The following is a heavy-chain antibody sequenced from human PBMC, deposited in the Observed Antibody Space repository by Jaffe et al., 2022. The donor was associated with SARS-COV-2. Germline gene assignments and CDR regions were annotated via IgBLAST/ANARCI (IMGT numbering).Heavy chain of an antibody. D-gene: IGHD4-17*01. Sequence: QITLKESGPTLVKPTQTLTLTCTFSGFSLSTSGVGVGWIRQPPGKALEWLALIYWDDDKRYSPSLKSRLTITKDTSKNQVVLTMTNMDPVDTATYYCARALLVTVTTPPLWYFDLWGRGTLVTVSS. CDR2: IYWDDDK. CDR3: ARALLVTVTTPPLWYFDL. V-gene: IGHV2-5*02. J-gene: IGHJ2*01. CDR1: GFSLSTSGVG.